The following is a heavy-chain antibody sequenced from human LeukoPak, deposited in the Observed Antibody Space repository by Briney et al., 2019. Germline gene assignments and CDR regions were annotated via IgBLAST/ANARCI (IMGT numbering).Heavy chain of an antibody. Sequence: ASVKVSCKASGYTFTGHYLDWWRQAPGQGPEWMGRINTNGGDTKYAQKQRFQGRVTMTTDTSISTGYMELSSLSSDDTAVFYCARLNWNTETPDYWGQGTLVTVSS. CDR2: INTNGGDT. CDR3: ARLNWNTETPDY. J-gene: IGHJ4*02. V-gene: IGHV1-2*06. D-gene: IGHD1-1*01. CDR1: GYTFTGHY.